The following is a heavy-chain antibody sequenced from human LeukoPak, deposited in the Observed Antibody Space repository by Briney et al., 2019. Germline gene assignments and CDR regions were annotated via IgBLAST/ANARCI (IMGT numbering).Heavy chain of an antibody. D-gene: IGHD5-18*01. CDR2: IYYTGSS. CDR1: SGSPSSFS. J-gene: IGHJ4*02. CDR3: ARRAYSYGHYWYFDF. Sequence: PSETLSLTCTVSSGSPSSFSWSWIRQPPGEVREWLRYIYYTGSSNYNPSLKSRVSISLDTSKNHFSVRLSAVTAADRAVYYCARRAYSYGHYWYFDFWGQGTLVTVSS. V-gene: IGHV4-59*01.